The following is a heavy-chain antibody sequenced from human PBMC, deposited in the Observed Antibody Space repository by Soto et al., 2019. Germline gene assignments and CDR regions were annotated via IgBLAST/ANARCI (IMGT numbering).Heavy chain of an antibody. V-gene: IGHV4-59*01. CDR1: GGSISSYY. CDR3: ARERIAAAGGFDY. J-gene: IGHJ4*02. Sequence: SETLSLTCTVSGGSISSYYWSWIRQPPGKGLEWIGYIYYSGSTNYNPSLKSRVTISVDTSKNQFSLKLSSVTAADTAVYYCARERIAAAGGFDYWGQGTLVTVSS. D-gene: IGHD6-13*01. CDR2: IYYSGST.